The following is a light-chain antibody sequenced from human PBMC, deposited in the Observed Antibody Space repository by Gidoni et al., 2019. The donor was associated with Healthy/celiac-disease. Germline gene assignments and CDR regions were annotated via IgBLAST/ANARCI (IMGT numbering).Light chain of an antibody. Sequence: IQLPQSPSSLSASVGDRVTITCRASQSISSYLNWYQQKPGKAPKLLIYAASSLQSGVPSRFSGSGSGTDFTLTISSLQPEDFATYYCQQSYNTPYTFGEGTKLEIK. CDR3: QQSYNTPYT. CDR1: QSISSY. J-gene: IGKJ2*01. V-gene: IGKV1-39*01. CDR2: AAS.